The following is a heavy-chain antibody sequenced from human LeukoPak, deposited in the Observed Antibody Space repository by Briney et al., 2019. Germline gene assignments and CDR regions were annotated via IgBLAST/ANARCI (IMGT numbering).Heavy chain of an antibody. CDR1: GFSFGGYE. J-gene: IGHJ6*02. D-gene: IGHD3-22*01. Sequence: GGSLRLSCAAPGFSFGGYEMNWVRQAPGKGLEWVSYISTTGSTVYHADSVEGRFTISRDNAKNLLYLQMNSLRAEDAAVYYCAKDFPHYYESSHGMDAWGQGTTVTVSS. V-gene: IGHV3-48*03. CDR3: AKDFPHYYESSHGMDA. CDR2: ISTTGSTV.